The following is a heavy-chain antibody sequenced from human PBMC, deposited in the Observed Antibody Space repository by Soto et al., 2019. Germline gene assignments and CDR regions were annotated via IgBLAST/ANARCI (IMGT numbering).Heavy chain of an antibody. CDR1: GGSISIGDYY. V-gene: IGHV4-30-4*01. J-gene: IGHJ4*02. CDR2: IYYSGIT. D-gene: IGHD5-18*01. CDR3: ARTLGYSYGYADY. Sequence: SETLCLTLTVSGGSISIGDYYLSWIRQPPGKGLEWILYIYYSGITYYNPSLKSRVTISVDTSKNQFSLKLSSVTAADTAVYYCARTLGYSYGYADYWGQGTLVTVSS.